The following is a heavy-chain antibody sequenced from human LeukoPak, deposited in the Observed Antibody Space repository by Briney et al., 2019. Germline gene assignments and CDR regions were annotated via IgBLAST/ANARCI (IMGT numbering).Heavy chain of an antibody. CDR1: GYTFTSYG. CDR2: ISAYNGNT. J-gene: IGHJ6*03. D-gene: IGHD2-2*01. Sequence: ASVTVSCKASGYTFTSYGISWVRQAPGQGLEWMGWISAYNGNTNYAQKLQGRVTMTTDTSTSTAYMELRSLRSDDTAVYYCARRVPAANYYYYYMDVWGKGTTVTISS. V-gene: IGHV1-18*01. CDR3: ARRVPAANYYYYYMDV.